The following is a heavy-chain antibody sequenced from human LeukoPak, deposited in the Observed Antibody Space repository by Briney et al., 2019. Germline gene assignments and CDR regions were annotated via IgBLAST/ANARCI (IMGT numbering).Heavy chain of an antibody. CDR1: GGSISSGGYS. CDR3: AREVLGRNYYYGMDV. V-gene: IGHV4-61*08. D-gene: IGHD7-27*01. Sequence: SQTLSLTCAVSGGSISSGGYSWSWIRQPPGKGLEWIGYIYYSGSTNYNPSLKSRVTISVDTSKNQFSLKLSSVTAADTAVYYCAREVLGRNYYYGMDVWGQGTTVTVSS. CDR2: IYYSGST. J-gene: IGHJ6*02.